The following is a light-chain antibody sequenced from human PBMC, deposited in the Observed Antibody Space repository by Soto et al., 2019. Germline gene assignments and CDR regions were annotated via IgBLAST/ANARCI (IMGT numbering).Light chain of an antibody. CDR2: GAS. J-gene: IGKJ1*01. CDR3: LQYHYWWT. Sequence: EIVLTQSPGTLSLSPGERVTLSCRASQSVSGSYLAWYQQKPGQPPRLLIYGASSRASGIPDRFSGSGSGTDFTLTISRLEPEDFAVYYCLQYHYWWTFGQGTKVEIK. CDR1: QSVSGSY. V-gene: IGKV3-20*01.